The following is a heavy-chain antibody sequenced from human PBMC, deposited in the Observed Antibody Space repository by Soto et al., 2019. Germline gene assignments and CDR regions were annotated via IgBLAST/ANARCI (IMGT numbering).Heavy chain of an antibody. D-gene: IGHD5-12*01. Sequence: QVQLVQSGAEVKKPGSSVKVSCKASGGTFSRYAISWVRQAPGQGLEWMGGIIPIFGTANYAQKFQGRVTITADESTSTAYMELSSLRSEDTAVYYCAREKVEGYNINYFDYWGQGTLVTVSS. CDR3: AREKVEGYNINYFDY. CDR1: GGTFSRYA. V-gene: IGHV1-69*12. J-gene: IGHJ4*02. CDR2: IIPIFGTA.